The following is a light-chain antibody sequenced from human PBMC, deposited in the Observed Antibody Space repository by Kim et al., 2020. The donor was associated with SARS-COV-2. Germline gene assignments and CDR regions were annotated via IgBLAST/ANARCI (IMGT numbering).Light chain of an antibody. Sequence: SSGEGATLSCWASQSVRSSDLAWYQQKPGQAPRLLIYGASSRATGIPDRFSGSGSGTDFTLTISRLEPEDFAVYYCQQYGRSPLTFGGGTKVDIK. J-gene: IGKJ4*01. CDR3: QQYGRSPLT. V-gene: IGKV3-20*01. CDR1: QSVRSSD. CDR2: GAS.